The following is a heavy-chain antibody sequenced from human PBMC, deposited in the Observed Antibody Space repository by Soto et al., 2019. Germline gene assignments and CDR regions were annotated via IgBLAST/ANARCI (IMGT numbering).Heavy chain of an antibody. J-gene: IGHJ4*02. CDR2: IGYTGTI. D-gene: IGHD3-3*01. CDR1: GGSISSNSYY. Sequence: QLQLQESGPGLVKPSETLSLTCTASGGSISSNSYYWGWIRQSPGKGLVWIGSIGYTGTIYYNPSLQSRVTMPVDTSENPISLRLSSMTAADTAVYYCASHVHNQGYEYYFDSWSQGTLVTVSS. CDR3: ASHVHNQGYEYYFDS. V-gene: IGHV4-39*01.